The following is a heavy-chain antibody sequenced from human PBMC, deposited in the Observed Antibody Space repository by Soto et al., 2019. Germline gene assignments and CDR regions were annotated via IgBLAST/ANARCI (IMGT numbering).Heavy chain of an antibody. J-gene: IGHJ5*02. CDR1: GGSISSSSYY. CDR3: ARWLGFGEYWFDP. V-gene: IGHV4-39*01. CDR2: IYYSGST. Sequence: SETLSLTCTVSGGSISSSSYYWGWIRQPPGKGLEWIGSIYYSGSTYYNPSLKSRVTISVDTSKSQFSLKLSSVTAADTAVYYCARWLGFGEYWFDPWGQGTLVTVSS. D-gene: IGHD3-10*01.